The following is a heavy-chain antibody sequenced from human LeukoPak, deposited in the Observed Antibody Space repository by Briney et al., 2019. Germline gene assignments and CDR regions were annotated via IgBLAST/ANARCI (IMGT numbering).Heavy chain of an antibody. CDR2: IYHSGST. V-gene: IGHV4-38-2*02. CDR3: ARDPTSYYYDSSGYFFT. CDR1: GYSISSGYY. J-gene: IGHJ5*02. D-gene: IGHD3-22*01. Sequence: SETLSLTCTVSGYSISSGYYWGWIRQPPGKGLEWIGSIYHSGSTYYNPSLKSRVTISVDTSKNQFSLKLSSVTAADTAVYYCARDPTSYYYDSSGYFFTCGQGTLVTVSS.